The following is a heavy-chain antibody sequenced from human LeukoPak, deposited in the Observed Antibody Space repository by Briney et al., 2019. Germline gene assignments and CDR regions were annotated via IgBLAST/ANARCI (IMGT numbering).Heavy chain of an antibody. CDR3: ARAPKFTVTRESYYFDY. CDR2: MNPNSGNT. J-gene: IGHJ4*02. D-gene: IGHD4-17*01. CDR1: GYTFTSYG. Sequence: ASVKVSCKASGYTFTSYGINWVRQATGQGLEWMGWMNPNSGNTGYAQKFQGRVTMTRNTSISTAYMELSSLRSEDTAVYYCARAPKFTVTRESYYFDYWGQGTLVTVSS. V-gene: IGHV1-8*01.